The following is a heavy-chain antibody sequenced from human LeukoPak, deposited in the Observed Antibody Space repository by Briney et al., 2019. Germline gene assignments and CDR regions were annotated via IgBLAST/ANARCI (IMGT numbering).Heavy chain of an antibody. D-gene: IGHD6-19*01. J-gene: IGHJ4*02. CDR3: AKDKQWLVGYFDY. Sequence: PGGSLRLSCVASGFTFSTYAMSWVRQAPGKGLEWVSAISGSGYSTYYADSVKGRFTIYRDNSKNTLYLQMNSLRAEDTAVYYCAKDKQWLVGYFDYWGQGTLVTVSS. V-gene: IGHV3-23*01. CDR2: ISGSGYST. CDR1: GFTFSTYA.